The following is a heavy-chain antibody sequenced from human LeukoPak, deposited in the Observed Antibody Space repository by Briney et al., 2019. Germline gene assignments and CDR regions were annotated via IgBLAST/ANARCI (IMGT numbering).Heavy chain of an antibody. CDR1: GGTFSSYA. D-gene: IGHD1-26*01. CDR2: IIPIFGTA. V-gene: IGHV1-69*05. Sequence: ASVKVSCKASGGTFSSYAVSWVRQAPGQGLEWMGGIIPIFGTANYAQKFQGRVTITTDESTSTAYMELSSLRSEDTALYYCAKDSVGATTTGWFDPWGQGTLVTVSS. J-gene: IGHJ5*02. CDR3: AKDSVGATTTGWFDP.